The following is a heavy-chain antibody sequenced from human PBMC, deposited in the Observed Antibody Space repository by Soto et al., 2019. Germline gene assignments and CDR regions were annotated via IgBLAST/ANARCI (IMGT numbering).Heavy chain of an antibody. V-gene: IGHV1-2*04. Sequence: QVQLVQSGAEVKKPGASVKVSCKASGYTFTGYYMHWVRQAPGQGLEWMGWINPNSGGTNYAQKFQGWVTMTRDTSISTAYMELSRLRSDDKAVYYCARAGGLPGTLCYYYGMDVWGQGTTVTVSS. CDR1: GYTFTGYY. J-gene: IGHJ6*02. CDR2: INPNSGGT. D-gene: IGHD1-1*01. CDR3: ARAGGLPGTLCYYYGMDV.